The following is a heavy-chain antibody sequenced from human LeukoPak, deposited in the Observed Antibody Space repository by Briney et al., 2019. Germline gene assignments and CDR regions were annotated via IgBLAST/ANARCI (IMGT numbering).Heavy chain of an antibody. CDR1: GFTFDDYA. CDR3: AKTYYGSGSYWYHYMDV. D-gene: IGHD3-10*01. V-gene: IGHV3-9*01. J-gene: IGHJ6*03. Sequence: DRSLRLSCAASGFTFDDYAMHWVRQAPGKGLEWVSGISWNSGSIGYADSVKGRFTISRDNAKNYLYLQMNSLRAEDTALYYCAKTYYGSGSYWYHYMDVWGKGTTVTVSS. CDR2: ISWNSGSI.